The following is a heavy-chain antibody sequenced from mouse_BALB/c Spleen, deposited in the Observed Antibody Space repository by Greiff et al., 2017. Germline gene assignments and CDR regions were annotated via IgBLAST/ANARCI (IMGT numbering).Heavy chain of an antibody. CDR2: INPGSGGT. D-gene: IGHD2-3*01. CDR3: AREGYEAFDY. Sequence: VQLQQSGAELVRPGTSVKVSCKASGYAFTNYLIEWVKQRPGQGLEWIGVINPGSGGTNYNEKFKGKATLTADKSSSTAYMQLSSLTSDDSAVYFWAREGYEAFDYWGQGTTLTVSS. CDR1: GYAFTNYL. J-gene: IGHJ2*01. V-gene: IGHV1-54*01.